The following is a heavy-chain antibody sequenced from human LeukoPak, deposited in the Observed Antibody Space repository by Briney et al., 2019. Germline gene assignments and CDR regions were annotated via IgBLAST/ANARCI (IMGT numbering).Heavy chain of an antibody. V-gene: IGHV3-48*04. CDR2: ISSSSSTI. CDR3: ARDRGGSYSAIDY. D-gene: IGHD1-26*01. J-gene: IGHJ4*02. CDR1: GFTFSSYA. Sequence: GGSLRLSCAASGFTFSSYAMNWVRQAPGKGLEWVSFISSSSSTIYYADSVKGRFTISRDNAKNSLYLQMNSLRAEDTAVYYCARDRGGSYSAIDYWGQGTLVTVSS.